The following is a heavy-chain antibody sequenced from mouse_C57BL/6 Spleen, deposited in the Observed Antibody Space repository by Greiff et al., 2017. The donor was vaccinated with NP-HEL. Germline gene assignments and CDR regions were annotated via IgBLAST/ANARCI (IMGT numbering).Heavy chain of an antibody. CDR1: GYTFTSYW. CDR3: ARRNKYSNWFDY. CDR2: IDPSDSYT. J-gene: IGHJ2*01. Sequence: QVQLQQPGAELVKPGASVKLSCKASGYTFTSYWMQWVKQRPGQGLEWIGEIDPSDSYTNYNQKFKGKATLTVDTSSSTAYMQLSSLTSEDSAVYYCARRNKYSNWFDYWGQGTTLTVSS. V-gene: IGHV1-50*01. D-gene: IGHD2-5*01.